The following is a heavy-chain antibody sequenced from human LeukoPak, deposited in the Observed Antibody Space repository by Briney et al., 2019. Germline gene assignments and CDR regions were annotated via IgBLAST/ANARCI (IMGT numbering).Heavy chain of an antibody. V-gene: IGHV4-39*01. J-gene: IGHJ4*02. CDR1: GGSISGSSYY. CDR3: ARRPLYDYVWGSYRYATFDY. Sequence: SETLSLTCTVSGGSISGSSYYWGWIRQPPGKGLEWIGSIYYSGSTYYNPSLKSRVTISVDTSKNQFSLKLSSVTAADTAVYYCARRPLYDYVWGSYRYATFDYWGQGTLVTVSS. D-gene: IGHD3-16*02. CDR2: IYYSGST.